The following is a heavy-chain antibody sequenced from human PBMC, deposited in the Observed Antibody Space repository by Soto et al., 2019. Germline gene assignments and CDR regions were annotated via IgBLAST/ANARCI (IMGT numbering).Heavy chain of an antibody. J-gene: IGHJ3*02. CDR3: ARCESARLTLDAFDI. V-gene: IGHV3-72*01. Sequence: TGGSLRLSSAASTFTFSDHYMDGVRQAPGKGLECVGRTRSKAKSYTTEYAASVKGRFTISRDDSKNLLYLQMNSVKTEETAVYYCARCESARLTLDAFDIWGQGTMVTV. CDR1: TFTFSDHY. D-gene: IGHD3-3*01. CDR2: TRSKAKSYTT.